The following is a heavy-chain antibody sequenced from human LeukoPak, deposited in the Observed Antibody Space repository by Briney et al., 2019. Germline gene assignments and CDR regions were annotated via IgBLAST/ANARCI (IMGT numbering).Heavy chain of an antibody. Sequence: PWGSLRLPCAAPGFTFRSYEMKWGRQAPGEGLGWVSYITTSGSTVYYGDSVKGRFTISRDNAKNSLDLQMNSLRAEDTAVYYCARARGYNWNVPSDYWGQGTLVTVSS. CDR1: GFTFRSYE. V-gene: IGHV3-48*03. J-gene: IGHJ4*02. CDR3: ARARGYNWNVPSDY. CDR2: ITTSGSTV. D-gene: IGHD1-1*01.